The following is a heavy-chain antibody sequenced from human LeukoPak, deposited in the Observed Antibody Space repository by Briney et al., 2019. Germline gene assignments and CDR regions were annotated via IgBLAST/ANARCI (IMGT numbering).Heavy chain of an antibody. V-gene: IGHV3-30*18. D-gene: IGHD5-18*01. J-gene: IGHJ4*02. CDR1: GFTFSSYG. CDR2: ISNDGTNK. CDR3: AKGSGEWRLWYYIDY. Sequence: GGSLRLSCAASGFTFSSYGMHWVRQAPGKGLEWVAMISNDGTNKYYADSVKGRFTISRDNSKNTLYLQMNSLRAEDTAVYYCAKGSGEWRLWYYIDYWGQGTLVTVSS.